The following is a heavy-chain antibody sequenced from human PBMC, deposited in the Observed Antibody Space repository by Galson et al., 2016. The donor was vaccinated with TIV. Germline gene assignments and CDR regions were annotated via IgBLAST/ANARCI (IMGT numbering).Heavy chain of an antibody. CDR2: LSANGGST. Sequence: SLRLSCAAPGFTFSIYAMSWVRQAPGKGLEWVSILSANGGSTHYADSVKGRFTISRDNSKNTLYLQMKSLRVEDTAIYYCAKDRVWLRFGELLSDFDNWGQGNLVTVSS. CDR3: AKDRVWLRFGELLSDFDN. J-gene: IGHJ4*02. CDR1: GFTFSIYA. D-gene: IGHD3-16*01. V-gene: IGHV3-23*01.